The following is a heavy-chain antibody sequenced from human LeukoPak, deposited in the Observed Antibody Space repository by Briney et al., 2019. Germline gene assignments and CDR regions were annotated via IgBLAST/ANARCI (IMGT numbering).Heavy chain of an antibody. V-gene: IGHV4-4*07. CDR3: ARSFIAAAGTNYYYMDV. J-gene: IGHJ6*03. CDR1: GDSINIYY. CDR2: IYTSGST. D-gene: IGHD6-13*01. Sequence: SETLSLTCNVSGDSINIYYWSWIRQPAGKGLEWIGRIYTSGSTNYNPSLKSRVTMSVDTSKNQFSLKLSSVTAADTAVYYCARSFIAAAGTNYYYMDVWGKGTTVTVSS.